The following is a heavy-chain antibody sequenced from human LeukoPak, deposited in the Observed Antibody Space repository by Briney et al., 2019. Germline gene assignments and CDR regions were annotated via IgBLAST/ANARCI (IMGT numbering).Heavy chain of an antibody. CDR1: RFTFSSYG. J-gene: IGHJ4*02. CDR3: AKDRGEYQLLPVFDY. CDR2: IRYDGSNK. Sequence: GGSLRLSCAASRFTFSSYGMHWVRQAPGKGLEWVAFIRYDGSNKYYADSVKGRFTISRDNSKNTLYLQMNSLRAEDTAVYYCAKDRGEYQLLPVFDYWGQGTLVTVSS. D-gene: IGHD2-2*01. V-gene: IGHV3-30*02.